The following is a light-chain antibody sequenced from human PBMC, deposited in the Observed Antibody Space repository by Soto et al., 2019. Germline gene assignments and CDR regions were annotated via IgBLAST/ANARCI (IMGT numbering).Light chain of an antibody. CDR3: QQYGSSPSIT. Sequence: DIVLTQVLATSSLSEGERATLSSRARQTVSSSYLAWYQQKHGQAPRLLIYGASSRATGIPDRFSGSGAGTDFTLTISSLEPEDFAGYCCQQYGSSPSITFGQGTRLEIK. V-gene: IGKV3-20*01. CDR2: GAS. J-gene: IGKJ5*01. CDR1: QTVSSSY.